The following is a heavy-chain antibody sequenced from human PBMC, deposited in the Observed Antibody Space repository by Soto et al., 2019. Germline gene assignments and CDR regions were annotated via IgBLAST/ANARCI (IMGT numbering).Heavy chain of an antibody. V-gene: IGHV4-30-2*01. CDR1: GGSISSGGSS. J-gene: IGHJ4*02. D-gene: IGHD6-19*01. CDR3: ARAGDSSGPVALGY. Sequence: QLQLQESGSGLVKPSQTLSLTCAVSGGSISSGGSSWSWIRQPPGKGLEWMGYIYHSGSTYYNPSLKIRVTISVDRSKNQFSLKLSSVTAADTAVYYWARAGDSSGPVALGYWGQGTLVTVSS. CDR2: IYHSGST.